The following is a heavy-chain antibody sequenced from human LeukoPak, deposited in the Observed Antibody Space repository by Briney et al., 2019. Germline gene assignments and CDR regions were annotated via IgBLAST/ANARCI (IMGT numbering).Heavy chain of an antibody. CDR2: IYYSGST. J-gene: IGHJ6*02. V-gene: IGHV4-59*08. D-gene: IGHD5-12*01. CDR3: ARSKWLRSTIYYYYYGMDV. CDR1: GGSISSYY. Sequence: KSSETLSLTCTVSGGSISSYYWSWIRQPPGKGLEWIGYIYYSGSTNYNPSLKSRVTISVDTSKNQFSLKLSSVTAADTAVYYCARSKWLRSTIYYYYYGMDVWGQGTTVTVSS.